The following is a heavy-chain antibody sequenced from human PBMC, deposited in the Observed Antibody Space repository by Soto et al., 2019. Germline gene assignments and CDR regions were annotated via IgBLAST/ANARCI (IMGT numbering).Heavy chain of an antibody. CDR1: GFIFSSYW. CDR3: ARANEIYDFWSGPL. V-gene: IGHV3-7*03. CDR2: IKQNGAEK. D-gene: IGHD3-3*01. J-gene: IGHJ4*02. Sequence: RLVESGGGLVQPGGSLRLSCAASGFIFSSYWMSWVRQVPGKGLEWVANIKQNGAEKYYVDSVKGRFTISRDNAKNSLYLQMNSLRSEDTAVYYCARANEIYDFWSGPLWGQGTLVTVSS.